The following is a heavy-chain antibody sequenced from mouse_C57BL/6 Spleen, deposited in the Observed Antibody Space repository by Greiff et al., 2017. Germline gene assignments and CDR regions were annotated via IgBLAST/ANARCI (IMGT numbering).Heavy chain of an antibody. CDR1: GYTFTSYW. CDR3: ARKRGIYDGYFDV. CDR2: IDPSDSYT. D-gene: IGHD2-12*01. Sequence: DQLQQPGAELVMPGASVKLSCKASGYTFTSYWMHWVKQRPGQGLEWIGEIDPSDSYTNYNQKFKGKSTLTVDKSSSTAYMQLSSLTSEDSAVYYCARKRGIYDGYFDVWGTGTTVTVSS. J-gene: IGHJ1*03. V-gene: IGHV1-69*01.